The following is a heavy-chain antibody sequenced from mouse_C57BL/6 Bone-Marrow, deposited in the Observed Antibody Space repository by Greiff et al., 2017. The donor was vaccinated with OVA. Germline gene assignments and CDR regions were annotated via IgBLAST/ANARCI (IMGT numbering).Heavy chain of an antibody. V-gene: IGHV1-85*01. D-gene: IGHD2-5*01. CDR2: IYPRAGST. CDR1: GYTFTSYD. J-gene: IGHJ3*01. CDR3: ARSGDSNPAWFAD. Sequence: VQLQPSGPELVKPGASVTLSCKASGYTFTSYDLHWVKPRPGQGLEWIGWIYPRAGSTTYHEKFPGTATLTVDTSSSTAYMELHSLTSEETAVYIGARSGDSNPAWFADGGQGTRVTGTA.